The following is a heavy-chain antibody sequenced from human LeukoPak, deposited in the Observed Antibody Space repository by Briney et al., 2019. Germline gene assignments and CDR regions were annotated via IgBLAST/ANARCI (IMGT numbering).Heavy chain of an antibody. CDR1: GYTFTGYY. Sequence: ASVKVSCKASGYTFTGYYMHWVRQAPGQGLEWMGRINPNSGGTNYAQKFQGRVTMTRDTSISTAYMELSRLRSDDTAVYYCASASTQLWSHYYYYGMDVWGQGTTVTVSS. CDR3: ASASTQLWSHYYYYGMDV. J-gene: IGHJ6*02. CDR2: INPNSGGT. D-gene: IGHD5-18*01. V-gene: IGHV1-2*06.